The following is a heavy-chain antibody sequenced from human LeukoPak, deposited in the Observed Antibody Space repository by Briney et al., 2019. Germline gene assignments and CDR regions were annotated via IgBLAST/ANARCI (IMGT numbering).Heavy chain of an antibody. CDR1: RSTFSDYH. D-gene: IGHD3-16*01. J-gene: IGHJ4*02. CDR3: ARGEYSNGYPYRLDS. V-gene: IGHV1-2*02. Sequence: AASVKVSCKAYRSTFSDYHINWVRQASGQGPEWMGWINPKSGDAKYGQAFQGRVTMTRDRSISTAYMELNRLSFDDTAMHYCARGEYSNGYPYRLDSWGQGTLVTVSS. CDR2: INPKSGDA.